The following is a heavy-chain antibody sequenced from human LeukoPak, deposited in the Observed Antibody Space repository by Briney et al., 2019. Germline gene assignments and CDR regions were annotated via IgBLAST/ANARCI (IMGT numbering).Heavy chain of an antibody. D-gene: IGHD3-3*01. CDR2: IKQDGSEK. CDR1: GFTFSSYW. Sequence: GGSLRLSCAASGFTFSSYWMSWVRQAPGKGLEWVDNIKQDGSEKYYVDSVKGRFTISRDNAKNSLYLQMNSLRAEDTAVYYCARDRLRFLEWLPDAFDIWGQGTMVTVSS. J-gene: IGHJ3*02. CDR3: ARDRLRFLEWLPDAFDI. V-gene: IGHV3-7*01.